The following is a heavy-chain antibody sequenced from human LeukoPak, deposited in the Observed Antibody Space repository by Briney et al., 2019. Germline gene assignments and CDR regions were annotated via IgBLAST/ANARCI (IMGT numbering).Heavy chain of an antibody. Sequence: HPGGSLRLSCAASGFTFDDYAMHWVRQAPGKGLEWVSGITWGRDNLAYAASVKGRFTISRDNAKNSLYLQMNSLRAEDTALYYCAKGFGPVSGYYYYYGMDVWGQGTTVTVSS. V-gene: IGHV3-9*01. J-gene: IGHJ6*02. D-gene: IGHD1-26*01. CDR2: ITWGRDNL. CDR1: GFTFDDYA. CDR3: AKGFGPVSGYYYYYGMDV.